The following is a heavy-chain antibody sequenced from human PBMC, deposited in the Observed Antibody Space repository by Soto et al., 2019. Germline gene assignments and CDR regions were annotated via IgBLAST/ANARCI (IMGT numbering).Heavy chain of an antibody. CDR2: TYYKSKWNN. CDR3: TGITWFRGMDV. CDR1: GDSVSSTSAG. J-gene: IGHJ6*02. Sequence: SQTLSLTCVISGDSVSSTSAGWNWIRQSPSRGLEWLGRTYYKSKWNNDYALSVKNRITINPDTSKNQFSLHLYSVTPEDTAVYYCTGITWFRGMDVWGQGTPVT. D-gene: IGHD3-10*01. V-gene: IGHV6-1*01.